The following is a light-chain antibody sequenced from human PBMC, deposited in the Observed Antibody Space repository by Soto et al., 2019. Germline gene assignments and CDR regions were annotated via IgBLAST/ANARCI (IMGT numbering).Light chain of an antibody. CDR2: GAS. J-gene: IGKJ2*01. CDR3: QQYGSAPYT. V-gene: IGKV3-20*01. Sequence: EIVLTQSPGTLSLSPGEGATLSCRASQTLSSSYLAWYQQKPGQAPRLLIYGASSRATGIPDRFSGSGSGTDFTLTIRRLEPADFAVYYCQQYGSAPYTFGQGTKLEIK. CDR1: QTLSSSY.